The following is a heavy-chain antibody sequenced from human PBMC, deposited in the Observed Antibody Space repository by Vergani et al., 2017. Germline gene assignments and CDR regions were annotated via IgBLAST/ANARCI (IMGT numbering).Heavy chain of an antibody. CDR1: GYSFTNYW. V-gene: IGHV5-51*03. CDR3: ARRISAASYGAFDI. J-gene: IGHJ3*02. CDR2: FFPGDSDT. D-gene: IGHD6-13*01. Sequence: EVMLVQSGAEVKKPGESLKISCEVSGYSFTNYWIGWVRQMPGKGLEWMGIFFPGDSDTRYSPSFQGLVTISGDKSISTAYLQWSSLKASDTAMYYCARRISAASYGAFDIWGQGTMVTVSS.